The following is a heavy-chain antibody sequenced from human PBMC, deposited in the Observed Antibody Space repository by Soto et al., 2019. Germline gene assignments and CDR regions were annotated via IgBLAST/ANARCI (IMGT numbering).Heavy chain of an antibody. V-gene: IGHV4-59*01. CDR2: IYYSGST. D-gene: IGHD6-19*01. Sequence: SETLSLTCTVSGGSISSYYWSWIRQPPGKGLEWIGYIYYSGSTNYNPSLKSRVTISVDTSKNQFSLKLSSVTAADTAVYYCARGAVAGIFMDYWGKGTLVTVSS. CDR1: GGSISSYY. J-gene: IGHJ4*02. CDR3: ARGAVAGIFMDY.